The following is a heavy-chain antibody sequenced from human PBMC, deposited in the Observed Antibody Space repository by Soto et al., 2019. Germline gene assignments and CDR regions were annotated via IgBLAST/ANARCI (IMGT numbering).Heavy chain of an antibody. CDR2: ISSNGGST. Sequence: EVQLVESGGGLVQPGGSLRLSCAASGFTFSSYAMHWVRQAPGKGLEYVSAISSNGGSTYYANSVKGRFTISRDNSKNTLYLQMGSLRAEDMAVYYCAREGERTTVTTREWWFDPWGQGTLVTVSS. D-gene: IGHD4-17*01. CDR3: AREGERTTVTTREWWFDP. CDR1: GFTFSSYA. V-gene: IGHV3-64*01. J-gene: IGHJ5*02.